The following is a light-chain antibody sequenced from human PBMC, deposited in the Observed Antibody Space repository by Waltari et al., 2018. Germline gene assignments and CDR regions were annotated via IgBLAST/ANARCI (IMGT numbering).Light chain of an antibody. J-gene: IGKJ1*01. CDR1: QTVGSN. Sequence: EIVMTQSPVTLSVSSGERATLSCRASQTVGSNLAWYQQKPGQAPRLLIYSASTRDTGIPPRFSGRGSGTEFTLTISSLQSEDFAVYYCQQYNDWPQTFGQGTKVEIK. CDR2: SAS. CDR3: QQYNDWPQT. V-gene: IGKV3-15*01.